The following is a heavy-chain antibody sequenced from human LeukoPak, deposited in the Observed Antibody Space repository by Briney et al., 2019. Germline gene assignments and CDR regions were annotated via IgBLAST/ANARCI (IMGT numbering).Heavy chain of an antibody. CDR3: ARDRTGRYYGSGTLDY. D-gene: IGHD3-10*01. J-gene: IGHJ4*02. V-gene: IGHV1-18*01. Sequence: ASVTVSCKASGYTFTIYGISWVRQAPGQGLEWMGWISAYNGNTNYAQKLQGRVTMTTDTSTSTAYMELRSLRSDDTAVYYCARDRTGRYYGSGTLDYWGQGTLVTVSS. CDR2: ISAYNGNT. CDR1: GYTFTIYG.